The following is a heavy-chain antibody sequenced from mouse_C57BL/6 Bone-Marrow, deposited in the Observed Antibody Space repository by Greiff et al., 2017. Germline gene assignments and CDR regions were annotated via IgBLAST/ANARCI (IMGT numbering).Heavy chain of an antibody. V-gene: IGHV1-80*01. CDR3: ARYFYG. Sequence: QVQLQQSGAELVKPGASVKISCTASGYAFSSYWMNWVQQRPGKGLEWIGQIYPGDGDTNYNGKFKGKATLTADKSSSTAYMKLSSLTSEDSAVYFCARYFYGWGQGTTLTVSS. CDR2: IYPGDGDT. CDR1: GYAFSSYW. D-gene: IGHD1-1*01. J-gene: IGHJ2*01.